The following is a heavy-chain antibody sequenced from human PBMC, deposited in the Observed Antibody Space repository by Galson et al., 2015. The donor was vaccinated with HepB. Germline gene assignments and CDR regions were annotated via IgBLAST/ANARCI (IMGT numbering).Heavy chain of an antibody. CDR1: GYTFTSYG. CDR2: ISAYNGNT. V-gene: IGHV1-18*04. D-gene: IGHD4-23*01. CDR3: ARVGISPYYYYYYGMDV. Sequence: SVKVSCKASGYTFTSYGISWVRQAPGQGLEWMGWISAYNGNTNYAQKLQGRVTMTTDTSTSTAYMELRSLRSDDTAVYYCARVGISPYYYYYYGMDVWGQGTTVTVSS. J-gene: IGHJ6*02.